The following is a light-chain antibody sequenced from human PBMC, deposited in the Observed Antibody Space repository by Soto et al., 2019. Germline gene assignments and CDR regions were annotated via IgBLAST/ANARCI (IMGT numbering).Light chain of an antibody. CDR1: QDISNY. CDR3: QRYDNLPLT. Sequence: DIQMTQSPSSLSASVGDRVTITCQASQDISNYLNWYQQKPGKAPKLLIYDASNLETGVPSRFSGSGSGTDFTIPISSRQLEDIATSYCQRYDNLPLTCGGGTKVEI. V-gene: IGKV1-33*01. J-gene: IGKJ4*01. CDR2: DAS.